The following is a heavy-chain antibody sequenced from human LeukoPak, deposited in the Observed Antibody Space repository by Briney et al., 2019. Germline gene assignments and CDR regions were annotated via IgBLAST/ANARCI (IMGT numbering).Heavy chain of an antibody. V-gene: IGHV1-46*01. CDR2: INPSGGST. D-gene: IGHD2-15*01. CDR1: GYTFTSYY. J-gene: IGHJ4*02. CDR3: AREAGCSGGSCYFDY. Sequence: GASVKVSCKASGYTFTSYYMHWVRQAPGQGLEWMGIINPSGGSTSYAQKFQGRVTMTRDTSTSTVYMELSSLRSEDTTVYYCAREAGCSGGSCYFDYWGQGTLVTVSS.